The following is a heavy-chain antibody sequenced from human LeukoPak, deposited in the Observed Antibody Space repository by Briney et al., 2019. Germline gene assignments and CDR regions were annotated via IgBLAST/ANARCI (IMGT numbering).Heavy chain of an antibody. D-gene: IGHD5-12*01. CDR1: GGSISSSSYY. J-gene: IGHJ4*02. CDR2: IYYSGST. Sequence: PSETLSLTCTVSGGSISSSSYYWGWIRQPPGKGLEWIGSIYYSGSTYYNPSLKSRVTISVDTSKNQFSLKLSSVTAADTAVYYCARDLYSGYDFDYWGQGTLVTVSS. CDR3: ARDLYSGYDFDY. V-gene: IGHV4-39*02.